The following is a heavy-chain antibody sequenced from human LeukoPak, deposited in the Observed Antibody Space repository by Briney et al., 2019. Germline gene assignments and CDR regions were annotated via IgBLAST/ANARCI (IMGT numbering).Heavy chain of an antibody. CDR1: GFTFSSYS. Sequence: GGSLRLSCAASGFTFSSYSMNWVRQAPGKGLEWVSYISSSGSTIYYADSVKGRFTNSRDNAKNSLYLQMNSLRAEDTGVYYCARVDRTVTTYYSDYWGQGTLVTVSS. CDR2: ISSSGSTI. J-gene: IGHJ4*02. D-gene: IGHD4-17*01. V-gene: IGHV3-48*04. CDR3: ARVDRTVTTYYSDY.